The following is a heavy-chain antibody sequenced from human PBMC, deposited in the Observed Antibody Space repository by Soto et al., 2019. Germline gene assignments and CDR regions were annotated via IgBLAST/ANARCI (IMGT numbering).Heavy chain of an antibody. V-gene: IGHV3-48*02. D-gene: IGHD5-12*01. J-gene: IGHJ5*02. CDR2: ISRSHSAI. Sequence: PGGSMRLSCSASGFSLSNSGMFWVRQAPGKGLEWISYISRSHSAIYYADSVKGRFTMSRDNAKNSLFLQMNSLRDEDRAVYYCATEGPNGYIPYDIETWGQGVPVTVSS. CDR3: ATEGPNGYIPYDIET. CDR1: GFSLSNSG.